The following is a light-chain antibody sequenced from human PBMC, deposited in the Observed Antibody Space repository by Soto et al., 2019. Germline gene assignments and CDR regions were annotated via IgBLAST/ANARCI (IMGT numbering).Light chain of an antibody. V-gene: IGKV1-5*01. J-gene: IGKJ1*01. CDR3: QQYNSYSPPWT. Sequence: DIQMTQSPSTLSASVGDRVTITCRASQSISSWSAWYQQKPGKAPKLLIYDASSLESGVPSRFSGSGSGTEFTLTISSLQPDDFATYYCQQYNSYSPPWTFGQGTKVDIK. CDR2: DAS. CDR1: QSISSW.